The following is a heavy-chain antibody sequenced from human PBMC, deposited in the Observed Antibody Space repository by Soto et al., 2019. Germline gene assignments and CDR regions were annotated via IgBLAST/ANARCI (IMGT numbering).Heavy chain of an antibody. CDR2: IYYSGST. D-gene: IGHD6-19*01. Sequence: SETLSLTCNVSGGSISGTSYYWGWIRQPPGKGLEWIGSIYYSGSTYYNPSLKSRATISVDTSKNLFSLKLNSVTAADTAVYYCARPRPENGWTAAGFDYWGQGIVVTVSS. J-gene: IGHJ4*02. CDR1: GGSISGTSYY. V-gene: IGHV4-39*01. CDR3: ARPRPENGWTAAGFDY.